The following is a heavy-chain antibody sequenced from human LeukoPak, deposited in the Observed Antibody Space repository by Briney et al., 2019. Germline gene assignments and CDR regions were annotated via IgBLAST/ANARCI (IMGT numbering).Heavy chain of an antibody. CDR1: GFTFSIYA. Sequence: GGSLRLSCAPSGFTFSIYAMSWVRHAPGKWLQCVSSITSSGNDTYYADSVTGRFTISRDNSENMLYLQMNSLRVEDTAVYFCAKDRPNYYGSNGHYYRRDGDYWGQGTLVTVSS. V-gene: IGHV3-23*01. CDR2: ITSSGNDT. CDR3: AKDRPNYYGSNGHYYRRDGDY. D-gene: IGHD3-22*01. J-gene: IGHJ4*02.